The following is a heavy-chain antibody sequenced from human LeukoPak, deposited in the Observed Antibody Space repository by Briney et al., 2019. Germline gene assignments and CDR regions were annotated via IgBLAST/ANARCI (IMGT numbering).Heavy chain of an antibody. D-gene: IGHD1-1*01. CDR2: ITGSGGST. CDR3: AKDPVWNPSYYSYYMDV. Sequence: PGGSLRVSCAASGLAFSNYRMSWIRQAPGKGLEWLSTITGSGGSTYYADSVSGRFTISSDNSKNTLFLQMTPLRAEDTAVYYCAKDPVWNPSYYSYYMDVWGRGTTVTVSS. J-gene: IGHJ6*03. CDR1: GLAFSNYR. V-gene: IGHV3-23*01.